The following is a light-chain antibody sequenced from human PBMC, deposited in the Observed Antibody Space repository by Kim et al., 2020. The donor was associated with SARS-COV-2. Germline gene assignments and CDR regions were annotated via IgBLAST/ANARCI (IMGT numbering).Light chain of an antibody. V-gene: IGKV3-11*01. CDR2: DAS. CDR1: QSVSSY. J-gene: IGKJ4*01. CDR3: QQRSNWPTT. Sequence: EIVLTHSPAALSLSPGERATLSCRASQSVSSYLAWYQQRPGQAPRLLIYDASNRATGIPARFSGSGSGIDFTLTISSLEPEDFAVYYCQQRSNWPTTFGGGTKVDIK.